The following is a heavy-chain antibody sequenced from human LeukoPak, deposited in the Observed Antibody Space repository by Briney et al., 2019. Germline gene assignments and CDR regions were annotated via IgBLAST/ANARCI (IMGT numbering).Heavy chain of an antibody. CDR1: GYSFTSYY. CDR3: ARSSAYYNEADI. CDR2: LTPSGGST. D-gene: IGHD1-26*01. J-gene: IGHJ3*02. Sequence: ARVKVSCKTSGYSFTSYYIHWVRPAPGQGHECMGILTPSGGSTTYAQKFQGRLSMDSDTSTSTVYMELCSLRSEDTAMYYCARSSAYYNEADIWGQGTMVTVSS. V-gene: IGHV1-46*01.